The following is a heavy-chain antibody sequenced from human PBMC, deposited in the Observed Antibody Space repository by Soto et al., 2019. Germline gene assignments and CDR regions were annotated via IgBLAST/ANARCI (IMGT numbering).Heavy chain of an antibody. V-gene: IGHV3-7*04. Sequence: EVHLVESGGGLVQTGGSLRLSCAIFESTVSRDWMNWVRQAPGKGLEWVAHINQDGSEKYYVDSVKGRFTISRDNAKKSLYLQMNILRPADKGLYYCSGVLGDALWGQGTLVTVSS. CDR3: SGVLGDAL. CDR2: INQDGSEK. D-gene: IGHD1-26*01. CDR1: ESTVSRDW. J-gene: IGHJ4*02.